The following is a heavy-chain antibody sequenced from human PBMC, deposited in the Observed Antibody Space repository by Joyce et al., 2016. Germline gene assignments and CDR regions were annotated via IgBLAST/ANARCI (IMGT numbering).Heavy chain of an antibody. Sequence: QVQLVESVGGVVQPGRSLRLSCAASGFTFSSYAMHWVRQAPGKGLEWVAVISYDGSNKYYADSVKGRFTISRDNSKNTLYLQMNSLRAEDTAVYYCARDHSGYDSFDYWGQGTLVTVSS. CDR2: ISYDGSNK. CDR1: GFTFSSYA. V-gene: IGHV3-30-3*01. CDR3: ARDHSGYDSFDY. J-gene: IGHJ4*02. D-gene: IGHD5-12*01.